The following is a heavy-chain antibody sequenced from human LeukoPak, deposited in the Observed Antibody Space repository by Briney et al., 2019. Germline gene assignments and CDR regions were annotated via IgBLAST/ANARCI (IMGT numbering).Heavy chain of an antibody. CDR1: GFTFVSYW. J-gene: IGHJ4*02. CDR2: INGYGSST. V-gene: IGHV3-74*01. D-gene: IGHD5-18*01. CDR3: ARDAPGNTALDY. Sequence: RSGGSLRLSCAASGFTFVSYWMHWVRQAPGKGLVWVSRINGYGSSTDFADSVKGRVTISRDNAKNTLYLQMNSLRAEDTAVYYCARDAPGNTALDYWGQGTLVTVSS.